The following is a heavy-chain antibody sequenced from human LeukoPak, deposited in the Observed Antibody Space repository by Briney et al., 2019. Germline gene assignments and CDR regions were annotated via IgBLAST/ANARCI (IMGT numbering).Heavy chain of an antibody. D-gene: IGHD2-15*01. Sequence: SETLSLTCTVWGGSISSSSYYWRWIRQPPGEGLVWIGSIYYSGSTYYNRSLKSRVPISVDTSKNQFSLKLRSVTAADTAVYYCARQGLRYCSGGSCYMPWFDPWGQGTPVTVSS. J-gene: IGHJ5*02. CDR2: IYYSGST. V-gene: IGHV4-39*01. CDR3: ARQGLRYCSGGSCYMPWFDP. CDR1: GGSISSSSYY.